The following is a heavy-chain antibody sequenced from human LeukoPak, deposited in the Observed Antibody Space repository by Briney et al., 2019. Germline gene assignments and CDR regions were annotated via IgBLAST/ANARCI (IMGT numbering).Heavy chain of an antibody. CDR1: GGTFSSYA. Sequence: SVKVSCKASGGTFSSYAISWVRQAPGQGLEWMGRIIPIFGTAKYAQKFQGRVTITTDESTSTAYMELSSLRSEDTAVYYCARVTAMVPYYFDYWGQGTLVTVSS. J-gene: IGHJ4*02. CDR2: IIPIFGTA. D-gene: IGHD5-18*01. V-gene: IGHV1-69*05. CDR3: ARVTAMVPYYFDY.